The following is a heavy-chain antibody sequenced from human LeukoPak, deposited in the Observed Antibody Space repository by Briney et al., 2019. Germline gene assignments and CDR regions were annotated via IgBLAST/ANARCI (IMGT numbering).Heavy chain of an antibody. Sequence: PGGSLRLSCAAPGFTFSGSAMHWVRQASGKGLEWVGRITSKPNSYETVYAASMNGRFTISRDDSKNTAYLQMNSLKTEDTAVYYCAGGRSWYSPDYWGQGTLVTVSS. D-gene: IGHD6-13*01. CDR1: GFTFSGSA. CDR3: AGGRSWYSPDY. CDR2: ITSKPNSYET. J-gene: IGHJ4*02. V-gene: IGHV3-73*01.